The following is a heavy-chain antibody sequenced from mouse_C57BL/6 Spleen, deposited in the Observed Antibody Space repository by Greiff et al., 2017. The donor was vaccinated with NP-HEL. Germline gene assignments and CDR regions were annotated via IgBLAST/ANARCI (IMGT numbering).Heavy chain of an antibody. D-gene: IGHD1-1*01. J-gene: IGHJ2*01. CDR3: ARSYHITSVFDY. Sequence: DVKLVESGGGLVKPGGSLKLSCAASGFTFSSYTMSWVRQTPEKRLEWVATISGGGGNTYYTDSVKGRFTITRDNAKHTLYLLMSILRSEDPALYYFARSYHITSVFDYWGQGTTLTVSS. CDR2: ISGGGGNT. V-gene: IGHV5-9*01. CDR1: GFTFSSYT.